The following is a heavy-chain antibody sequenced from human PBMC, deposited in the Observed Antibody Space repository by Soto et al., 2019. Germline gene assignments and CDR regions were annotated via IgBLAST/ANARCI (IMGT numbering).Heavy chain of an antibody. V-gene: IGHV3-30-3*01. D-gene: IGHD2-2*01. CDR2: ISYDGSNK. J-gene: IGHJ5*02. CDR3: ARDIDTSSHFGWFDP. Sequence: GGSLRLSCAASGFTFSSYAMHWVRQAPGKGLEWVAVISYDGSNKYYADSVKGRFTISRDNSKNTLYLQMNSLRAEDTAVYYCARDIDTSSHFGWFDPWGQGTLVTVSS. CDR1: GFTFSSYA.